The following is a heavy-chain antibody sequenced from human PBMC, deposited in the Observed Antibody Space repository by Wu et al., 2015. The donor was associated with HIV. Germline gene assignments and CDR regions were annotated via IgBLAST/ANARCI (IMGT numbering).Heavy chain of an antibody. V-gene: IGHV1-2*02. CDR1: GYKFTDYY. CDR3: ARTDGDIIDF. J-gene: IGHJ4*02. CDR2: VHPNSGGT. D-gene: IGHD3-10*01. Sequence: QVQLVQSGTEVQKPGASVKVSCEASGYKFTDYYMHWVRQAPGQGLEWMGWVHPNSGGTHFAQRFQGRVSLTRDTSITTAYMEVTNLRFDDTAVYFCARTDGDIIDFWGQGTLVTVSS.